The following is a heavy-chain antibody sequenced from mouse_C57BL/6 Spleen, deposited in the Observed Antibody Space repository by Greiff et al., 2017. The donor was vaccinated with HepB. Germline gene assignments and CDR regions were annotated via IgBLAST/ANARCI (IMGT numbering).Heavy chain of an antibody. V-gene: IGHV1-80*01. D-gene: IGHD3-3*01. CDR1: GYAFSSYW. CDR2: IYPGDGDT. J-gene: IGHJ1*03. Sequence: VQLVESGAELVKPGASVKISCKASGYAFSSYWMNWVKQRPGKGLEWIGQIYPGDGDTNYNGKFKGKATLTADKSSSTAYMQLSSLTSEDSAVYFCASRGPYWYFDVWGTGTTVTVSS. CDR3: ASRGPYWYFDV.